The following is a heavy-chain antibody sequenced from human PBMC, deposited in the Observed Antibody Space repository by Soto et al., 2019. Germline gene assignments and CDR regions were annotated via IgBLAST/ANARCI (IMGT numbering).Heavy chain of an antibody. D-gene: IGHD5-18*01. CDR1: GYTFTGYY. V-gene: IGHV1-2*04. CDR3: ARQTDTAMVTYGAFGI. CDR2: INPNSGGT. Sequence: ASVKVSCKASGYTFTGYYMHWVRQAPGQGLEWMGWINPNSGGTNYAQKFQGWVTMTRDTSISTAYMELSRLRSDDTAVYYCARQTDTAMVTYGAFGIWGQGTMVTVSS. J-gene: IGHJ3*02.